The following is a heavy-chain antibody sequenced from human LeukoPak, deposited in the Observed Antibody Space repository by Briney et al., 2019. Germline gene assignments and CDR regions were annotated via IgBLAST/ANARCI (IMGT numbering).Heavy chain of an antibody. D-gene: IGHD3-22*01. CDR3: AGGHSSGYYPIDY. V-gene: IGHV3-48*03. J-gene: IGHJ4*02. CDR2: ISSSGSTI. Sequence: GGSLRLSGAASGFTFSSYEMNWVRQAPGKGLEWVSYISSSGSTIYYADSVKGRFTISRDNAKNSLYLQMNSLRAEDTAVYYCAGGHSSGYYPIDYWGQGTLVTVSS. CDR1: GFTFSSYE.